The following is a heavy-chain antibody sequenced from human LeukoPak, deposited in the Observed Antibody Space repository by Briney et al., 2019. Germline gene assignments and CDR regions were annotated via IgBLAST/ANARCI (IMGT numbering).Heavy chain of an antibody. CDR1: GYAFTGYH. Sequence: ASVKVSCKAPGYAFTGYHMHWMRQAPGQGLEWMGWINPHSGGTYYAQKFQGRVTMTRDTSISTAYMELRRLRSDDTAVYYCARDPTFRDDREYCSGGSCYGDDNWFDPWGQGTLVTVSS. V-gene: IGHV1-2*02. D-gene: IGHD2-15*01. CDR2: INPHSGGT. J-gene: IGHJ5*02. CDR3: ARDPTFRDDREYCSGGSCYGDDNWFDP.